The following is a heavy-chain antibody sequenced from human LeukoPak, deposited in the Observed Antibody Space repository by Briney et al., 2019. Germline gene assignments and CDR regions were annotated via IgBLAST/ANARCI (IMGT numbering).Heavy chain of an antibody. J-gene: IGHJ4*02. D-gene: IGHD3-10*01. V-gene: IGHV4-39*01. CDR3: ARTYYYGSGSYYNVWYFDY. CDR1: GGSISSSSYY. Sequence: PAETLSLTCTVSGGSISSSSYYWGWIRQPPGKGLEWIGSIYYSGSTYYNPSLKSRVTISVDTSKNQFSLKLSSVTAADTAVYYCARTYYYGSGSYYNVWYFDYWGQGTLVTVSS. CDR2: IYYSGST.